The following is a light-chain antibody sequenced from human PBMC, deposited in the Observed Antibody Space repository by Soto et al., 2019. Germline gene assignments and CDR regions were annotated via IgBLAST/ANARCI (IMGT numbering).Light chain of an antibody. CDR3: QQYNNWPRT. V-gene: IGKV3-11*01. CDR1: ESVRTS. CDR2: GAS. Sequence: ETGGTQSPGTLSLSPRERAPLSCMASESVRTSLAWYQQKPGQAPSLLIYGASKRATGIPARFSGSGSGTDFTLTISSLEPEDFAVYYCQQYNNWPRTFGQGTKVDIK. J-gene: IGKJ1*01.